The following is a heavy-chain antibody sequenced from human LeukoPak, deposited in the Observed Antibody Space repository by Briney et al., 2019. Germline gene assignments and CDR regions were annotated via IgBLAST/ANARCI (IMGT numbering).Heavy chain of an antibody. Sequence: PGGSLRLSCAASGFTFSAYAMTCVRQAPGKGLEWVSSIVGNGANTYYADSVRGRFSISRDNSKNTLNLQMNSLRAEDTAVYYCAKKIAGSNYCFDSWGQGTLVSVSS. CDR1: GFTFSAYA. J-gene: IGHJ5*01. CDR2: IVGNGANT. CDR3: AKKIAGSNYCFDS. V-gene: IGHV3-23*01. D-gene: IGHD6-13*01.